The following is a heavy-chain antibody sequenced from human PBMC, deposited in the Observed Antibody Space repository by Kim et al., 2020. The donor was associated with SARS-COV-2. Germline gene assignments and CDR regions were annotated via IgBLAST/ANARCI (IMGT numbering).Heavy chain of an antibody. CDR2: IYYSGST. D-gene: IGHD3-10*01. J-gene: IGHJ6*03. CDR3: ARDLPMVRGPGDYYYYIDV. Sequence: SETLSLICTVSGGSISSYYWSWIRQPPGKGLEWIGYIYYSGSTNYNPSLKSRVTISVDTSKNQFSLKLSSVTAADTAAYYCARDLPMVRGPGDYYYYIDV. V-gene: IGHV4-59*01. CDR1: GGSISSYY.